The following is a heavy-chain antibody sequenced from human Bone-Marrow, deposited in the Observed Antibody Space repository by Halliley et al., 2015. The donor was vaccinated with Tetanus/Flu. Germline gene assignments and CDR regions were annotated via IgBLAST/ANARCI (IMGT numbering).Heavy chain of an antibody. J-gene: IGHJ6*02. CDR2: SSFNNDDI. Sequence: SISSFNNDDIYYADSVKGRFTISRDNAKNSVYLQMNSLRPEDTAVYYCAREDLTTDYGMDVWGQGTTVTVSS. D-gene: IGHD4-17*01. V-gene: IGHV3-21*01. CDR3: AREDLTTDYGMDV.